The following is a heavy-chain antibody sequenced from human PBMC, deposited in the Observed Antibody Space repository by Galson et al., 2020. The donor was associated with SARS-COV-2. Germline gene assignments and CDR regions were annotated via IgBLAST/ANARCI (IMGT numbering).Heavy chain of an antibody. V-gene: IGHV3-33*01. J-gene: IGHJ6*02. D-gene: IGHD3-9*01. CDR1: GFTFSSYG. CDR2: IWHDGSNK. CDR3: ARTRSLYYDILTGYQAGYYYYGMDV. Sequence: GGSLRLSCAASGFTFSSYGMHWVRQAPGKGLEWVAVIWHDGSNKYYADSVKGRFTISRDNYKNTLYLQMNSLRAEDTAVYYCARTRSLYYDILTGYQAGYYYYGMDVWGQGTTVTVSS.